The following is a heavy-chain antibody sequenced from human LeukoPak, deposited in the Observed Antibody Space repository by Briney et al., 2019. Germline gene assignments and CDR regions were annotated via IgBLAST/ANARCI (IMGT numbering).Heavy chain of an antibody. CDR1: GGSISSYY. Sequence: SETLSLTCTVSGGSISSYYWSWIRQPPGKGLEWIGYIYYSGSTNYNPSLKSRVTISVDTSKNQFSLKLSSVTAADTAVYYCARDHTVTTSLLYYWGQGTLVTVSS. CDR3: ARDHTVTTSLLYY. D-gene: IGHD4-17*01. J-gene: IGHJ4*02. V-gene: IGHV4-59*01. CDR2: IYYSGST.